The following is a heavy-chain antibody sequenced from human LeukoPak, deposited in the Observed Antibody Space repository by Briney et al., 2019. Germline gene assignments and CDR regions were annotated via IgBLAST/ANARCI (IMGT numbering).Heavy chain of an antibody. V-gene: IGHV3-15*01. CDR1: GITFCNAG. J-gene: IGHJ4*02. CDR2: IKSKTDGGTT. Sequence: GGLLRFSCAAPGITFCNAGTSGVGKGPGKGLEWVGRIKSKTDGGTTDYAAPVRGRFTISRDDSKNTLYLQMNSLKTEDTAVYYCTADPRFWGQGTLVTVSS. CDR3: TADPRF.